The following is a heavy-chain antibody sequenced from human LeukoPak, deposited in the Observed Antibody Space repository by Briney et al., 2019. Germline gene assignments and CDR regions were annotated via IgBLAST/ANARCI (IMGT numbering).Heavy chain of an antibody. CDR3: AKSEQQLVKGYYYMDV. CDR2: IWYGGSNK. Sequence: GGSLRLSCAASGFTFSSYGMHWVRQAPGKGLEWVAVIWYGGSNKYYADSVKGRFTISRDNSKNTLYLQMNSLRAEDTAVYYCAKSEQQLVKGYYYMDVWGKGTTVTVSS. D-gene: IGHD6-13*01. J-gene: IGHJ6*03. CDR1: GFTFSSYG. V-gene: IGHV3-30*02.